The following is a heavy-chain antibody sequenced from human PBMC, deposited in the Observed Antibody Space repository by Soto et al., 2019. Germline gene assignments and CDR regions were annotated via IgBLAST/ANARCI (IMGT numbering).Heavy chain of an antibody. J-gene: IGHJ5*02. CDR2: IIPIFGTA. CDR3: ARGSDYGDYWNWFDP. CDR1: GGTFSSYA. Sequence: ASVKVSCKASGGTFSSYAISWVRQAPGQGLEWMGGIIPIFGTANYEQKFQGRVTITADESTSTAYMELSSLRSEDTAVYYCARGSDYGDYWNWFDPWGQGTLVTVS. V-gene: IGHV1-69*13. D-gene: IGHD4-17*01.